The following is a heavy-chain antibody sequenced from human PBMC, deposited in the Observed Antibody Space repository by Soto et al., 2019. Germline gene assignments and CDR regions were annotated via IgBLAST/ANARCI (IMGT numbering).Heavy chain of an antibody. CDR3: ARDCGSTVVNDAFDI. V-gene: IGHV3-74*01. J-gene: IGHJ3*02. Sequence: GGSLRLSCAASGFTFSSYWMHWVRQAPGKGLVWVSRINSDGSSTSYADSVKGRFTISRDNAKNTLYLQMNSLRAEDTAVYYCARDCGSTVVNDAFDIWGQGTMVTVSS. D-gene: IGHD2-2*01. CDR2: INSDGSST. CDR1: GFTFSSYW.